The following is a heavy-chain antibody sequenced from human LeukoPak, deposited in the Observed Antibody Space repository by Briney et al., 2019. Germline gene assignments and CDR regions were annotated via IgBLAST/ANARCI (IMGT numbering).Heavy chain of an antibody. CDR2: ISYDGSNK. D-gene: IGHD3-10*01. CDR1: GFTFSNFG. Sequence: GGSLRLSCAASGFTFSNFGMHWVRQAPGKGLEWVAVISYDGSNKYYADSVKGRFTISRDNSKNTLYLQMNSLRVEDTAVYYCAKESGRYGDFDYWGQGTLVTVSS. V-gene: IGHV3-30*18. J-gene: IGHJ4*02. CDR3: AKESGRYGDFDY.